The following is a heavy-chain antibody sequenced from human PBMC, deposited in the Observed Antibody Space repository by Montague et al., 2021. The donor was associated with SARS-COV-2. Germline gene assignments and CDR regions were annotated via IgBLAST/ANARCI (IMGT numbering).Heavy chain of an antibody. D-gene: IGHD6-19*01. J-gene: IGHJ4*02. CDR2: IDWDDDK. CDR1: GFSLSTSGMC. V-gene: IGHV2-70*11. CDR3: ARMTVAGIPFDY. Sequence: PALVKPTQTLTLTCTFSGFSLSTSGMCVSWICQPPGKALEWLARIDWDDDKYYSTSLKTRLTISKDTSKSQVVLTMTNMDPVDTATYYCARMTVAGIPFDYWGQGTLVTVSS.